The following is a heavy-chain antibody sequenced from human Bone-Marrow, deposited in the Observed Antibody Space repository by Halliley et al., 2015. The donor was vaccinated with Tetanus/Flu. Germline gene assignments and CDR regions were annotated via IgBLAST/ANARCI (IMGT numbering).Heavy chain of an antibody. D-gene: IGHD3-3*01. Sequence: QLVQSGAEVKKPGDSLKISCKASGYNFTNYWIGWVRQMPGKGLEWMGFIYPADSDTSYSPSFQGQVSISADKSISTAYLQWSSLKASDTAMYHCARHGFLEAHYYYGLDVWGQGTTVTVSS. CDR2: IYPADSDT. CDR3: ARHGFLEAHYYYGLDV. J-gene: IGHJ6*02. CDR1: GYNFTNYW. V-gene: IGHV5-51*01.